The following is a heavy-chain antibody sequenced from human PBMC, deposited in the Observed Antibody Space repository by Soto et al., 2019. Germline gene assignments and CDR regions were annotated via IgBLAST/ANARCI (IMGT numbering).Heavy chain of an antibody. V-gene: IGHV1-46*01. CDR1: GYTFTSYD. J-gene: IGHJ5*02. Sequence: ASVKVSCKASGYTFTSYDIHWVRQAPGQGLEWMARINPSSGSAGYAQKFQGRVTITRDTSASTAYMELSSLRSEDTAVYYCARGFPLWFDPWGQGTLVTVSS. CDR2: INPSSGSA. CDR3: ARGFPLWFDP. D-gene: IGHD3-3*01.